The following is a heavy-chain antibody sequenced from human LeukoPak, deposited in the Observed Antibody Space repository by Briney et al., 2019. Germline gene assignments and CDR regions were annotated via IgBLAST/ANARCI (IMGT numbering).Heavy chain of an antibody. J-gene: IGHJ4*02. CDR1: GGSISSYY. Sequence: PSETLSLTCTVSGGSISSYYWSWIRQPAGKGLEWIGRIYTSGSTNYSPSLKSRVTISVDKSKNQFSLKLSSVTAADTAVYYCAREDTAMVTPFDYWGQGTLVTVSS. V-gene: IGHV4-4*07. CDR2: IYTSGST. CDR3: AREDTAMVTPFDY. D-gene: IGHD5-18*01.